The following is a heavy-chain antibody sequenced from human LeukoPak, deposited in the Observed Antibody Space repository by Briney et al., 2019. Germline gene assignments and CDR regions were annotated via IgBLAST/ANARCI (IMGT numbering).Heavy chain of an antibody. V-gene: IGHV3-48*03. Sequence: PGGSLRLSCAGSGCIFSNYEMNWVRQAPGKGLEWVSYISSTGGDIYYADSVKGRFTISRDNAEKSVYLQMNSLRAEDTAVYYCARDLPTGTYRAYFDNWGQGTLVTVSS. D-gene: IGHD1-26*01. CDR1: GCIFSNYE. CDR3: ARDLPTGTYRAYFDN. CDR2: ISSTGGDI. J-gene: IGHJ4*02.